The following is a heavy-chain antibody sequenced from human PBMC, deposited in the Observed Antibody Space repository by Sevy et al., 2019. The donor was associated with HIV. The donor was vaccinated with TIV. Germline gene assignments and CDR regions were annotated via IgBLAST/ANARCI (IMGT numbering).Heavy chain of an antibody. CDR1: GGSIGDYY. CDR3: ARGGGYFDDGFDI. V-gene: IGHV4-4*07. J-gene: IGHJ3*02. CDR2: IYTSGST. D-gene: IGHD3-10*01. Sequence: SETLSLTCTVSGGSIGDYYCTWIRQPAGKGLEWIGRIYTSGSTNYNPYLKSRVTMSVGTSKSQFSLTLSSLTAADTAIYYCARGGGYFDDGFDIWGQGTMVTVSS.